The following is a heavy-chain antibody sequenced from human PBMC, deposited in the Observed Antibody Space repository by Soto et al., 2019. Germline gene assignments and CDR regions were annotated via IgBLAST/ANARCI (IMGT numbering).Heavy chain of an antibody. CDR1: GGSISSGGYS. D-gene: IGHD4-17*01. J-gene: IGHJ4*02. V-gene: IGHV4-30-2*01. CDR2: IYHSGST. CDR3: ARGGVYGDPIGVFDY. Sequence: QLQLQESGSGLVKPSQTLSLTCAVSGGSISSGGYSWSWIRQPPGKGLAWIGYIYHSGSTYYNPSLKSRVTRSVDRSKNQFSLKLSSVTAADTAVYYCARGGVYGDPIGVFDYWGQGTLVTVSS.